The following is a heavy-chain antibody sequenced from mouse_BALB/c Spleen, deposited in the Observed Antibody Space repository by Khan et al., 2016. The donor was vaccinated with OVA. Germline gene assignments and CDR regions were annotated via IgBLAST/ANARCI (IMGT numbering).Heavy chain of an antibody. CDR3: ARRSV. V-gene: IGHV3-2*02. Sequence: EVQLVEPGPGLVKPSQSLSLTCTVTGYSITSDYAWNWIRQFPGNKLEWMGYINYSGTTSYNPSLKSRISITRDTSKNQFFPQLNSATDEDTATYYCARRSVWGAGTTVTVSS. CDR2: INYSGTT. CDR1: GYSITSDYA. J-gene: IGHJ1*01.